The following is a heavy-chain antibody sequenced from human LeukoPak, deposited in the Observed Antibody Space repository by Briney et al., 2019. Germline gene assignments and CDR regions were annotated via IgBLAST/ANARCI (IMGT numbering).Heavy chain of an antibody. J-gene: IGHJ4*02. Sequence: SETLSLTCTVSGGSISSYYWNWIRQSPGKGLEWIGYIYYTGSTNYNPSLKSRVTISVDTSKNQFSLKLSSVTAADTAVYYCARLDRDSDYWGQGTLVPSPQ. D-gene: IGHD3-10*01. CDR3: ARLDRDSDY. CDR1: GGSISSYY. CDR2: IYYTGST. V-gene: IGHV4-59*08.